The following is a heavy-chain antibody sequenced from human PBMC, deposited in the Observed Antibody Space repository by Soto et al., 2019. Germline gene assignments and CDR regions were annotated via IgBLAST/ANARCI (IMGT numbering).Heavy chain of an antibody. V-gene: IGHV1-69*01. CDR1: GGTFSSYA. CDR2: IIPIFGTA. Sequence: QVQLVQSGAEVKKPGSSVKVSCKASGGTFSSYAISWVRQAPGQGLEWMGGIIPIFGTANYAQKFQGRVTITADDSTSTAYMELSSMRSEDTAVYYCARGRYGSKTGYSYGRFDYWGQGTLVTVSS. CDR3: ARGRYGSKTGYSYGRFDY. J-gene: IGHJ4*02. D-gene: IGHD5-18*01.